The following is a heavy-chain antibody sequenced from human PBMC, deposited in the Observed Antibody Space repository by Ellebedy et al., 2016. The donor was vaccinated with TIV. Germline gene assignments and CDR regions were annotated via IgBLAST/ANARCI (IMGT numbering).Heavy chain of an antibody. D-gene: IGHD1-7*01. J-gene: IGHJ4*02. Sequence: GESLKISCAASGISLRSYAMSWVRQAPGKGLEWVSTIGGTGGTTYYIESVKGRFTVSRDTSRNTLYLQMSSLRAEDTAVYYCAKLPVAYNWNYADDNWGQGTLVTVSS. V-gene: IGHV3-23*01. CDR2: IGGTGGTT. CDR1: GISLRSYA. CDR3: AKLPVAYNWNYADDN.